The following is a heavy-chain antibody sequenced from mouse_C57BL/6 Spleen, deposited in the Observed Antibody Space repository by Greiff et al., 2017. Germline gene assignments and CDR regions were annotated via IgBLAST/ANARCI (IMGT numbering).Heavy chain of an antibody. CDR3: ARSFYYYGSSHWYFDG. J-gene: IGHJ1*03. V-gene: IGHV7-3*01. CDR1: GFTFTDYY. Sequence: EVQRVESGGGLVQPGGSLSLSCAASGFTFTDYYMSWVRQPPGKALEWLGFIRNKANGYTTEYSASVKGRFTISRDNSQSILYLQMNALRAEDSATYYCARSFYYYGSSHWYFDGWGTGTTVTVSS. CDR2: IRNKANGYTT. D-gene: IGHD1-1*01.